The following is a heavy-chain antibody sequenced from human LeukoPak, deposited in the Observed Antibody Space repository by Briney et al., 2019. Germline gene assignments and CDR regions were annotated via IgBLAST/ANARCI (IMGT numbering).Heavy chain of an antibody. Sequence: RPSETLSLTCTVSGGSISSYYWSWIRQPPGKGLEWIGYIYYSGSTNYNPSLKSRVTISVDTSKSQFSLKLSSVTAADTAVYYCARGDILTGSYYFDYWGQGTLVTVSS. D-gene: IGHD3-9*01. CDR3: ARGDILTGSYYFDY. CDR1: GGSISSYY. V-gene: IGHV4-59*01. CDR2: IYYSGST. J-gene: IGHJ4*02.